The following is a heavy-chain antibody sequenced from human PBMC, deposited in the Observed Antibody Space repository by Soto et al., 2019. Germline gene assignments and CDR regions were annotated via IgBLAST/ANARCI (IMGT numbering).Heavy chain of an antibody. D-gene: IGHD3-3*02. V-gene: IGHV5-10-1*01. CDR2: IDPSDSYT. J-gene: IGHJ6*02. CDR3: ARHFSPYYYYGMDV. CDR1: GYSFTSYW. Sequence: PXESLKISCKGSGYSFTSYWISWVRQMPGKGLEWMGRIDPSDSYTNYSPSFQGHVTISADKSISTAYLQWSSLKASDTAMYYCARHFSPYYYYGMDVWGQGTTVTVSS.